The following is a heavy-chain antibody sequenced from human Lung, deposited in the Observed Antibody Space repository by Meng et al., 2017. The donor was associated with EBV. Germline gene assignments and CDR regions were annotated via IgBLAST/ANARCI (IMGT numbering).Heavy chain of an antibody. Sequence: QVQLVQSGAEVKKPGXSVKVSCEACGFIFTSYAISWVRQAPGQGLQYMGWISAYNGNTNYAQELQGRVTMTTDTSTSTAYMELRSLRFDDTAVYYCARFYCSSTSCPHVLFDYWGQGTLVTVSS. CDR1: GFIFTSYA. V-gene: IGHV1-18*01. D-gene: IGHD2-2*01. CDR2: ISAYNGNT. CDR3: ARFYCSSTSCPHVLFDY. J-gene: IGHJ4*02.